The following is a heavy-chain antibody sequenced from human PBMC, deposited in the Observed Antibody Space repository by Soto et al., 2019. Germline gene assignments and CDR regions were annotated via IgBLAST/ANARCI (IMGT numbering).Heavy chain of an antibody. Sequence: SETLSLTCAVYGGSFSGYYWSWIRQPPGKGLEWIGEINHSGSTNYNPSLKSRVTISVDTSKNQFSLKLSSVTAADTAVYYCARAGRRDIVDTTSYGMDVWGQGTTVTVSS. D-gene: IGHD5-12*01. CDR1: GGSFSGYY. CDR3: ARAGRRDIVDTTSYGMDV. CDR2: INHSGST. J-gene: IGHJ6*02. V-gene: IGHV4-34*01.